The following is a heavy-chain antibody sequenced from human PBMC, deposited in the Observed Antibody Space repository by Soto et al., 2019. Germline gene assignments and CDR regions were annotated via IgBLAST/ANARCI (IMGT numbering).Heavy chain of an antibody. D-gene: IGHD1-26*01. CDR3: ETKDNGKYCFDS. Sequence: QVQLQESGPGLVKPSDTLSLTCGVSGSSISNDNWWVLIRQPPGHGLEWIGYIHHFGYTYSNPSLKSRINMSLDTCKNQFSRKLSSVTAVDTAVYYCETKDNGKYCFDSWGQGTLVTVSS. J-gene: IGHJ4*02. V-gene: IGHV4-28*01. CDR2: IHHFGYT. CDR1: GSSISNDNW.